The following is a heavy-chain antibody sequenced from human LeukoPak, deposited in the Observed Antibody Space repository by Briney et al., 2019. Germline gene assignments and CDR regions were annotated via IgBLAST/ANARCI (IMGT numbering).Heavy chain of an antibody. Sequence: PGGSLRLSCAASGFTLSSYWMSGVRQAPGKGLEGVANIKQEGSEKYYVDSVTGRFTISRDNAKNSLYLQMNSLRAEDTAVYYCARGTDIVVVVAATTSYYFDYWGQGTLVTVSS. CDR3: ARGTDIVVVVAATTSYYFDY. V-gene: IGHV3-7*01. J-gene: IGHJ4*02. CDR2: IKQEGSEK. CDR1: GFTLSSYW. D-gene: IGHD2-15*01.